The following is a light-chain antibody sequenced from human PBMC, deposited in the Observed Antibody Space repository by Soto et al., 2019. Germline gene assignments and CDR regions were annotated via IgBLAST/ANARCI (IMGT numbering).Light chain of an antibody. CDR3: QQSESYPWT. Sequence: DIKMIQSPSTLSASVGARVTILSRPSKIINPWLAWFQYKQGKAPNPLIYKASTLQSGVPSRFSGTGSGTEFTLTISTLQPDDFATYYCQQSESYPWTFGQGTMVEIK. V-gene: IGKV1-5*03. CDR2: KAS. CDR1: KIINPW. J-gene: IGKJ1*01.